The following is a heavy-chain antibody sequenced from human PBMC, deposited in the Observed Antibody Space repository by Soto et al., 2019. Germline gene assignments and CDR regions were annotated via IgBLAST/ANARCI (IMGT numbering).Heavy chain of an antibody. V-gene: IGHV1-2*02. CDR3: LSEVVVPAAIAY. D-gene: IGHD2-2*01. CDR1: GYTLTGYY. J-gene: IGHJ4*02. CDR2: INPNSGGT. Sequence: ASVKVSGKASGYTLTGYYMHWVRQAPGQGLEWMGWINPNSGGTNYAQKFQGRVTMTRDTSISTAYMELSRLRSDDTAVYYCLSEVVVPAAIAYWGQGTLVTVSS.